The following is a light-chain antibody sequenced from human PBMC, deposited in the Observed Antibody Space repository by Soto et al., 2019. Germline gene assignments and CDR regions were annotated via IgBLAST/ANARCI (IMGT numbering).Light chain of an antibody. J-gene: IGKJ2*01. CDR1: QSVSSN. CDR3: QRGTT. Sequence: EIVMTQSPATLSVSPGERATLSCRASQSVSSNLAWYQQKPGQAPRLLIYGASTRATGIPARFSGSGSGTEFTLTISSLQSEDFAVYYYQRGTTFGQGTKLDIK. CDR2: GAS. V-gene: IGKV3-15*01.